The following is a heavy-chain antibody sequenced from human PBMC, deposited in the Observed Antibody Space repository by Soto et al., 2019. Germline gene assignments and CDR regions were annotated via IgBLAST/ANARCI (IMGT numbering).Heavy chain of an antibody. CDR1: GFTFSDYV. V-gene: IGHV3-23*01. D-gene: IGHD6-25*01. J-gene: IGHJ4*02. CDR2: SSGSGGNT. Sequence: PGGSLRLSCAASGFTFSDYVMNWVRQAPGKGPAWVAASSGSGGNTYYAESVNGRFSTSRDNSKSTLYLDMNTLRVEDTAIYYCAKSFGSDRLPEYWGQETLITVSP. CDR3: AKSFGSDRLPEY.